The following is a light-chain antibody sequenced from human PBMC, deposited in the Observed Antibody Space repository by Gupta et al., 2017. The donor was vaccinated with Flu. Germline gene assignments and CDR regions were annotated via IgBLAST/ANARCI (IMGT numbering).Light chain of an antibody. CDR3: HQYSSSPQT. Sequence: TLQLFPRKGATITSWASKRVSSRYLPWYQQKPGQAPRLLIYDVSLRATGIPARFSGSGSGTDFTLTISSLEPDDFAVYYCHQYSSSPQTFGQGTKVEIK. CDR1: KRVSSRY. V-gene: IGKV3-20*01. J-gene: IGKJ1*01. CDR2: DVS.